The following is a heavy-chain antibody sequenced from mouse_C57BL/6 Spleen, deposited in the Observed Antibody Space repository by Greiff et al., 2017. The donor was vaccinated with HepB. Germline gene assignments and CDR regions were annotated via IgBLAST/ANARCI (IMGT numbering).Heavy chain of an antibody. CDR1: GFTFSSYG. CDR2: ISSGGSYT. CDR3: ARRGMVTEYFDV. V-gene: IGHV5-6*01. D-gene: IGHD2-10*02. Sequence: EVQVVESGGDLVKPGGSLKLSCAASGFTFSSYGMSWVRQTPDKRLEWVATISSGGSYTYYPDSVKGRFTISRDNAKNTLYLQMSSLKSEDTAMYYCARRGMVTEYFDVWGTGTTVTVSS. J-gene: IGHJ1*03.